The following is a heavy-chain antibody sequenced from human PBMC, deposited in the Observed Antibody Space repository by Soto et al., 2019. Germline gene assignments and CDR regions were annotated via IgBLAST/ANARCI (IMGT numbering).Heavy chain of an antibody. CDR3: ARIVTVFGVVDGDYYYGMDV. J-gene: IGHJ6*02. Sequence: KVSCKASGGTFGSYTISWVRQAPRQGLEWMGRIIPILGIANYAQKFEGRVTITADESTSTAYMELSSLRSDDTAVYYCARIVTVFGVVDGDYYYGMDVWGQGTTVTVSS. CDR2: IIPILGIA. V-gene: IGHV1-69*02. CDR1: GGTFGSYT. D-gene: IGHD3-3*01.